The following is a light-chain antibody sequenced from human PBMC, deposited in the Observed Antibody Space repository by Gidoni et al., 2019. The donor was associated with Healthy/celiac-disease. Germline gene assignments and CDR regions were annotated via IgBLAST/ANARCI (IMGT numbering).Light chain of an antibody. CDR2: LGS. V-gene: IGKV2-28*01. J-gene: IGKJ1*01. Sequence: SVMTQSLLSLPVTPGEPASISCRSSQSLLHSNGYNYLDWYLQKPGQSPQLLIYLGSNRASGVPDRFSGSGSGTDFTLKISRVEAEDVGVYYCMQALQTPWTFGQGTKVEIK. CDR1: QSLLHSNGYNY. CDR3: MQALQTPWT.